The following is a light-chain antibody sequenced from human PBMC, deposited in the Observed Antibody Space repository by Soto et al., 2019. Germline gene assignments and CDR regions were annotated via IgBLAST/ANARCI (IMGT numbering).Light chain of an antibody. CDR2: DAS. V-gene: IGKV1-5*01. CDR3: QQYNSYLWT. CDR1: QSISSW. Sequence: DIQMTQSPSTLSATVGDRVTITCRASQSISSWLAWYQQKPGKAPKLLIYDASSLESGVPSRFSGSGSGTEFTLTISSLQPDDFATYYCQQYNSYLWTFGQGTKV. J-gene: IGKJ1*01.